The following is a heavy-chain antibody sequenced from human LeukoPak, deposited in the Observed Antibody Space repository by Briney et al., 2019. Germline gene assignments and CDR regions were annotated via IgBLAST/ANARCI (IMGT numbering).Heavy chain of an antibody. CDR1: GFTVSSNY. CDR2: IYSGGST. CDR3: ARVGYGYRLDYNWFDP. J-gene: IGHJ5*02. Sequence: GGSLRLSCAASGFTVSSNYMSWVRQAPGKGLEWVSVIYSGGSTYYADSVKGRFTISRDNSKNTLYLQMNSLRAEDTAVYYCARVGYGYRLDYNWFDPWGQGTLVTVSS. D-gene: IGHD5-18*01. V-gene: IGHV3-53*01.